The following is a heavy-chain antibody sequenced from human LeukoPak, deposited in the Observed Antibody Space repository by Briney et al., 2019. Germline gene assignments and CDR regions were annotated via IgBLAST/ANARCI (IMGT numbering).Heavy chain of an antibody. Sequence: SETLSLTCTVSGGSISSYYWSWIRRPPGKGLEWIGYIYYSGSTNYNPSLKSRVTISVDTSKNQFSLKLSSVTAADTAVYYCARSKPGWQGLYFDYWGQGTLVTVSS. CDR1: GGSISSYY. V-gene: IGHV4-59*01. D-gene: IGHD6-19*01. J-gene: IGHJ4*02. CDR2: IYYSGST. CDR3: ARSKPGWQGLYFDY.